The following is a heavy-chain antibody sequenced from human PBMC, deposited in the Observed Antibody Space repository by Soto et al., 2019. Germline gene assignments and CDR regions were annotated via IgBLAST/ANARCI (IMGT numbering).Heavy chain of an antibody. CDR1: GFTFSNHW. CDR3: ARPRSKSSSGFDL. V-gene: IGHV3-74*01. J-gene: IGHJ3*01. D-gene: IGHD6-6*01. CDR2: VNEVGTIT. Sequence: EVQLVESGGGLVQPGGSLRLSCVASGFTFSNHWMHWVRQSPGQGLSGVSRVNEVGTITDYADFVAGRFTISRDNAKNTLSPQMNNLRAEDTALYYCARPRSKSSSGFDLWGQGTMVTVSS.